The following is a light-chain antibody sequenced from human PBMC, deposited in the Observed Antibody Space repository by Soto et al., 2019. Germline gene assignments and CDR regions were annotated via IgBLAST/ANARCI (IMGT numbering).Light chain of an antibody. CDR3: QQYGSSQFT. CDR1: QSVNSNY. Sequence: EMVLMQSPGTLSLSPGEGATLSCSASQSVNSNYLAWYQQKPGQSPTVLIFDTSRRATGVPDRFSGSGSGTDFTLTISRLEPDDFAVYYCQQYGSSQFTFGPGTEVNI. CDR2: DTS. J-gene: IGKJ3*01. V-gene: IGKV3-20*01.